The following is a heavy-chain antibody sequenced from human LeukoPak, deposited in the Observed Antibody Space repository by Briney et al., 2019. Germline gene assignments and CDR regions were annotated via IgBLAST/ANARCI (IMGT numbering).Heavy chain of an antibody. Sequence: ASVKVSCKASGYRFSNFGITWVRQAPGQGLEWLGWISGYKSVTKYAQNFQGRVTMTTDTSTSAAYMELGSQRSDDTAVYYCARDEAVSFWLGRIESFHVWGPGTLVIVSS. CDR2: ISGYKSVT. J-gene: IGHJ3*01. CDR3: ARDEAVSFWLGRIESFHV. V-gene: IGHV1-18*04. CDR1: GYRFSNFG. D-gene: IGHD3-3*01.